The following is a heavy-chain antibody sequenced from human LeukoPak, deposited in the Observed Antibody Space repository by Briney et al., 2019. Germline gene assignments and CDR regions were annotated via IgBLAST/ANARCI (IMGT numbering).Heavy chain of an antibody. V-gene: IGHV1-8*01. CDR3: ATVTRDCSRASCYNY. Sequence: ASVTVSCTPSGYTFTIYDINWVRQATGQGLEWMGWMNPNSGHTGYAQKFQGRITMTRNTPISTAYMELSSLGSEDTAVYYCATVTRDCSRASCYNYWGQGTLVTVSS. CDR2: MNPNSGHT. D-gene: IGHD2-2*02. CDR1: GYTFTIYD. J-gene: IGHJ4*02.